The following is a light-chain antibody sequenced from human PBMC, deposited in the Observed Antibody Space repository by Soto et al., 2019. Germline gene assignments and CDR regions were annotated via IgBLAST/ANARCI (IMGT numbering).Light chain of an antibody. CDR2: EVS. Sequence: QSALTQPASVSGSPGQSIIISCTGTSSDVGGYNYVSWYQQYPGKAPKLMIYEVSNRPSGVSNRFSGSKSDTTASLTISGLQAEDEADYYCSSYTGSSTWVFGGGTKLTVL. J-gene: IGLJ3*02. CDR3: SSYTGSSTWV. CDR1: SSDVGGYNY. V-gene: IGLV2-14*01.